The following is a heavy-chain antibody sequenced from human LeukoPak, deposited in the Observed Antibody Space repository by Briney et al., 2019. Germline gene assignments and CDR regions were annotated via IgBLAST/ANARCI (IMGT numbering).Heavy chain of an antibody. CDR1: GFTFSDYS. Sequence: PGGSLRLSCAASGFTFSDYSVNWVRQAPGMGLEWVSSIRGSSSYIYYADSVKGRFTISRDNAKNSLYLQMNSLRAEDTAVYYCARTSYDWGGDYYYYYGMDVWGQGTTVTVSS. CDR3: ARTSYDWGGDYYYYYGMDV. J-gene: IGHJ6*02. V-gene: IGHV3-21*01. D-gene: IGHD5-12*01. CDR2: IRGSSSYI.